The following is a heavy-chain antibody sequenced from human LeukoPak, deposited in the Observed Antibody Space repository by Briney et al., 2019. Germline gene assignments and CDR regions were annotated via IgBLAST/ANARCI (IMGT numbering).Heavy chain of an antibody. J-gene: IGHJ4*02. CDR3: ARDRGTSEWELPRFYY. D-gene: IGHD1-26*01. CDR1: GYTFTSYA. Sequence: ASVKVSCKASGYTFTSYAMNWVRQAPGQGLEWMGWINTNTGNPTYAQGFTGRFVFSLDTSVSTAYLQVSSLKAEDTAVYYCARDRGTSEWELPRFYYWGQGTLVTVSS. V-gene: IGHV7-4-1*02. CDR2: INTNTGNP.